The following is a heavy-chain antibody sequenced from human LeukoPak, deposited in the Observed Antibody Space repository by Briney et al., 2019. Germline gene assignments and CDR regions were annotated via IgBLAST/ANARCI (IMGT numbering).Heavy chain of an antibody. V-gene: IGHV4-4*09. J-gene: IGHJ1*01. CDR1: GGSPSSYY. CDR2: IYTSGST. D-gene: IGHD1-1*01. CDR3: ARHNGTRGGQYFQH. Sequence: SQTLSLTCTVSGGSPSSYYSSWVRHPPGEGLEWIGYIYTSGSTNYNPSLKSQVTISVDTSKNQFSLKLSSVTAEDTAVYYCARHNGTRGGQYFQHWGQGTLVTVSS.